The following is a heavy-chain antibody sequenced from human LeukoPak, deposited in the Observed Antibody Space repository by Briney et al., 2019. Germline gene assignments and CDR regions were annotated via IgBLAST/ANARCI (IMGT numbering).Heavy chain of an antibody. CDR2: IYHSGST. V-gene: IGHV4-4*02. Sequence: PSGTLSLTCADSGGSISSSNWWSWARQPPGKGLEWIGEIYHSGSTNYNPSLKSRVTISVDTSKNQFSLKLSSVTAADTAVYYCASPDTHGGWYYFDYWGQGTLVTVSS. CDR1: GGSISSSNW. CDR3: ASPDTHGGWYYFDY. D-gene: IGHD6-19*01. J-gene: IGHJ4*02.